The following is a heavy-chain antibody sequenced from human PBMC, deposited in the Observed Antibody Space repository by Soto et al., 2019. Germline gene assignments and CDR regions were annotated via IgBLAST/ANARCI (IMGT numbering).Heavy chain of an antibody. CDR2: INSGSTTI. J-gene: IGHJ6*02. Sequence: EVQLVESGGGLVQPGGSLRLSCAASGFTISSYSMNWVRQAPGKGLEWVSYINSGSTTIYYADSVKGRFTISRDNAKNSLYLQMNSLRDEDTAVYYCARDNPRSSGWDVWGQGTTVTVSS. V-gene: IGHV3-48*02. CDR1: GFTISSYS. CDR3: ARDNPRSSGWDV.